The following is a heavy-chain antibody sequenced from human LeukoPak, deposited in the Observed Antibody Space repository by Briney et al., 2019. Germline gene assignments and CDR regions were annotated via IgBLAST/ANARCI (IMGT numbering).Heavy chain of an antibody. Sequence: PGGSLRLSCAASGFTFSSYGMHLVRQAPGKGLEWVAVISYDGSNKYYADSVKGRFTISRDNSKNTLYLQMNSLRAEDTAVYYCAKDLSYLSFDPWGQGTLVTVSS. CDR3: AKDLSYLSFDP. CDR1: GFTFSSYG. J-gene: IGHJ5*02. CDR2: ISYDGSNK. V-gene: IGHV3-30*18.